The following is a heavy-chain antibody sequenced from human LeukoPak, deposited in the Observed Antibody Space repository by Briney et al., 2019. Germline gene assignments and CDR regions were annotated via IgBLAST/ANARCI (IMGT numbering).Heavy chain of an antibody. J-gene: IGHJ6*03. Sequence: PGGTLRLSCAASGFTFSDYYMSWIRQAPGKGLEGVSYISSSGSTIYYADSVKGRFTISRDNAKTSLYLQMNSLRAEDTAVYYCARIITIFGVVTRAFYYMDVWGKGTTVTVSS. V-gene: IGHV3-11*04. CDR3: ARIITIFGVVTRAFYYMDV. D-gene: IGHD3-3*01. CDR1: GFTFSDYY. CDR2: ISSSGSTI.